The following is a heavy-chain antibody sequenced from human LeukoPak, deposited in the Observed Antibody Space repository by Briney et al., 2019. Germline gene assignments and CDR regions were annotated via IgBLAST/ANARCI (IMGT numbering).Heavy chain of an antibody. CDR2: IYYSGST. CDR1: GGSISGYY. Sequence: PSETLSLTCTGSGGSISGYYWSWIRQPPGKGLEYIGYIYYSGSTNYNPSLKSRVTFSVDTYKNQFSLKLSSVTAADTGVYYCARAPGYSDALGIFDIWGQGTMVTVSS. CDR3: ARAPGYSDALGIFDI. V-gene: IGHV4-59*13. D-gene: IGHD5-18*01. J-gene: IGHJ3*02.